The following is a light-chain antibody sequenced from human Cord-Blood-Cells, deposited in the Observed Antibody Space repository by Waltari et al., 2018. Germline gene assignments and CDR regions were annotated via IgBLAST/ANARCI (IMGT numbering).Light chain of an antibody. Sequence: QSVLTQPPSVSGAPGQRVTISCTGRSSNIGAGYEVPWYQQLTGTAPKLLIYGNSNRPSGVPDRFSGSKSGTSASLAITGLQAEDEADYYCQSYDSSLSGVVFGGGTKLTVL. CDR2: GNS. CDR1: SSNIGAGYE. J-gene: IGLJ2*01. V-gene: IGLV1-40*01. CDR3: QSYDSSLSGVV.